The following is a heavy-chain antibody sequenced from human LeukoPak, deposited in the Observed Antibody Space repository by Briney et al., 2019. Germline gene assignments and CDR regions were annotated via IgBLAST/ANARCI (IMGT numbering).Heavy chain of an antibody. CDR3: AKDTTVAVARGVGDYYYGVDV. D-gene: IGHD6-19*01. V-gene: IGHV3-23*01. CDR2: ISGTGGST. J-gene: IGHJ6*04. Sequence: GGSMRLSCAASGFTFSSYAMSWVRQAPGKGLEWVSAISGTGGSTYYADSVKGRFTISRDNSKNTLYLQMNSLRAEDTAVYYCAKDTTVAVARGVGDYYYGVDVWGKGTTVTVSS. CDR1: GFTFSSYA.